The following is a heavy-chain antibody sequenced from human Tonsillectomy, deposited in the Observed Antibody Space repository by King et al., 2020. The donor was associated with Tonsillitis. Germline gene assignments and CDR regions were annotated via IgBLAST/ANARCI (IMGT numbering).Heavy chain of an antibody. CDR2: INHSGST. J-gene: IGHJ4*02. V-gene: IGHV4-34*01. D-gene: IGHD5-12*01. Sequence: VQLQQWGAGLLKPSETLYLTCAVYGGSFSGYYWSWIRQPPGKGLEWIGEINHSGSTNYNPSLKSRVTMSIDTSLNQFFLKLSSVTAADTAVYYCARGLVATQRGIDYWGQGTLVTVSS. CDR3: ARGLVATQRGIDY. CDR1: GGSFSGYY.